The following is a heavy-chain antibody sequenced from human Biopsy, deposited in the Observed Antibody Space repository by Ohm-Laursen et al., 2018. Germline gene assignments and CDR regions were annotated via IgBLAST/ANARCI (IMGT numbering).Heavy chain of an antibody. J-gene: IGHJ3*01. Sequence: ASVKVSCKGSGYAVNDYFLHWLRQAPGQGSEWMGWISPNSGGTNYAQKFQGRVTMTTDTSTSTVYLELRRLISDDTAVYYCARDIMNRIAGLVARSDVFDVWGQGKLVTVSS. D-gene: IGHD3-16*01. V-gene: IGHV1-2*02. CDR3: ARDIMNRIAGLVARSDVFDV. CDR2: ISPNSGGT. CDR1: GYAVNDYF.